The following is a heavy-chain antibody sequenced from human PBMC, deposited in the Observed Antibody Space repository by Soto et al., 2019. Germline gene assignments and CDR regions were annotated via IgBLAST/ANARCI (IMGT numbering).Heavy chain of an antibody. CDR3: ARGGGYCSGGCCYSDWCDP. CDR1: GFTVSSNY. V-gene: IGHV3-66*01. Sequence: EVQLVESGGGLVQPGGSLRLSCAASGFTVSSNYMSWVRQAPGKGLEWVSVIYSGGSTYYADSVKGRFTISRDNSKNTLYLQLNGLGAEDMSVYYCARGGGYCSGGCCYSDWCDPWGQGTLVTFSS. J-gene: IGHJ5*02. D-gene: IGHD2-15*01. CDR2: IYSGGST.